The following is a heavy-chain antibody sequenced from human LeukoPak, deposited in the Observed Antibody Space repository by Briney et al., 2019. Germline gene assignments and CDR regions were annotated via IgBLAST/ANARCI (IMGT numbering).Heavy chain of an antibody. Sequence: GGSLRLSCAASGFTFSSSAMSWVRQVPGKGLEWVSGISASGGSTSYADSVRGRFTISRDNSKNTLYVQMNSLRAEDTAVYYCARERGRGRDSPWFDYWGQGTLVTVSS. J-gene: IGHJ4*02. CDR1: GFTFSSSA. V-gene: IGHV3-23*01. CDR2: ISASGGST. CDR3: ARERGRGRDSPWFDY. D-gene: IGHD1-26*01.